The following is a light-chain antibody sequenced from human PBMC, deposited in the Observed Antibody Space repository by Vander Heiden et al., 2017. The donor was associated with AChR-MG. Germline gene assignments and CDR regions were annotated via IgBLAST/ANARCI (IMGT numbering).Light chain of an antibody. J-gene: IGKJ5*01. CDR3: RQSLQTPHT. V-gene: IGKV2-28*01. CDR1: QSLLHSNGYNY. CDR2: LGS. Sequence: DGVMTQSPLSLPVTPGEPTSISCRSSQSLLHSNGYNYFDWYLQKPGQSQQLVIYLGSNRASGVPDRFSGSGSGTDFTLKISRVEAEDVGVYYCRQSLQTPHTFAPGARLEI.